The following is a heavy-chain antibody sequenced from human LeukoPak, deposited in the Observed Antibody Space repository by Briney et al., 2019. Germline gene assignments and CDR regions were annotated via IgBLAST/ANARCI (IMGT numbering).Heavy chain of an antibody. J-gene: IGHJ4*02. CDR2: INGDGSSA. D-gene: IGHD4-23*01. CDR3: ARGRPHGNDY. CDR1: GFTLSGYW. Sequence: GGSLRLSCAASGFTLSGYWMHWVRQLPGKGLEWVSRINGDGSSATYADSVKGRFTISRDNAKNTLYLQMNSLRAEDTAVYYCARGRPHGNDYWGQGTLVTVSS. V-gene: IGHV3-74*01.